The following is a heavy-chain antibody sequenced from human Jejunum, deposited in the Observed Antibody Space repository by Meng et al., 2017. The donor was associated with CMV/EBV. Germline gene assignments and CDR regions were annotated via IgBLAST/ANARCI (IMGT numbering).Heavy chain of an antibody. D-gene: IGHD2-21*02. V-gene: IGHV4-30-4*08. CDR3: ARVEGYCGGDGCHNWIDP. Sequence: DYYWGWVRQTPQKGLEWVGYIHSSGNAFYNPALRSRVTMSLETSKNQFSMHLASVTAADTAVYSCARVEGYCGGDGCHNWIDPWGQGTLVTVSS. CDR1: DYY. J-gene: IGHJ5*02. CDR2: IHSSGNA.